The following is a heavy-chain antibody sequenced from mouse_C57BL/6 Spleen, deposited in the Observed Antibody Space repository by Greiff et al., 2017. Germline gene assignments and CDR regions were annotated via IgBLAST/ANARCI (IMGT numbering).Heavy chain of an antibody. V-gene: IGHV1-18*01. CDR2: INPNNGGT. CDR3: ARGTGILYFDY. D-gene: IGHD4-1*01. J-gene: IGHJ2*01. Sequence: EVQLQQSGPELVKPGASVKIPCKASGYTFTDYNMDWVKQSHGKSLEWIGDINPNNGGTNYNQKFKGKATLTVDKSSSTAYMERRSLTSEDTAVYYCARGTGILYFDYWGQGTTLTVSS. CDR1: GYTFTDYN.